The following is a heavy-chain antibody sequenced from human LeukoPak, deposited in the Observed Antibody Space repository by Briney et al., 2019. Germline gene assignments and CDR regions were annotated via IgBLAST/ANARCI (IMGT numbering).Heavy chain of an antibody. D-gene: IGHD3-22*01. Sequence: GGSLRLSCAASGFTFSSYAMSWVRQAPGKGLEWVSAISGSGGSTYYADSVKGRFTISRDNSKNTLYLQMNSLRAEDTAVYYCAKQGSSGYSDYCYMDVWGKGTTVTVSS. V-gene: IGHV3-23*01. CDR3: AKQGSSGYSDYCYMDV. CDR2: ISGSGGST. J-gene: IGHJ6*03. CDR1: GFTFSSYA.